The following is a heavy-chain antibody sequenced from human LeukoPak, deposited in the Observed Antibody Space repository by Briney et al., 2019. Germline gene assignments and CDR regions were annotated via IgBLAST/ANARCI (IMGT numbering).Heavy chain of an antibody. Sequence: GGSLRLSCAASVLTFSSYAMSWDRQPPGKWLEWVSAISGSGGSTYYADSVKGRFTISRDNSKNTLYLQMNSLRAEDTAVYYCARDRAGQYYDSSGYYDYWGQGTLVTVSS. CDR2: ISGSGGST. J-gene: IGHJ4*02. V-gene: IGHV3-23*01. CDR3: ARDRAGQYYDSSGYYDY. D-gene: IGHD3-22*01. CDR1: VLTFSSYA.